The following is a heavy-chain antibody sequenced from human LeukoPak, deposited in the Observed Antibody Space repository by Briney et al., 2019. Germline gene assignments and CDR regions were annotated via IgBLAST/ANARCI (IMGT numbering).Heavy chain of an antibody. V-gene: IGHV3-23*01. CDR2: ISGSAGST. J-gene: IGHJ4*02. Sequence: PGGSLRLSCAASGFTFSSYAMSWVRQAPGKGLEWVSAISGSAGSTYYADSVKGRFTISRDNSKNTLYLQMNSLRAEDTAVYYCAKADYYDSSGYSYWGQGTLVTVYS. CDR3: AKADYYDSSGYSY. D-gene: IGHD3-22*01. CDR1: GFTFSSYA.